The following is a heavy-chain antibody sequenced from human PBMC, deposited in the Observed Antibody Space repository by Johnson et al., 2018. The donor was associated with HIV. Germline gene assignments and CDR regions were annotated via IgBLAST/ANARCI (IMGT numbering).Heavy chain of an antibody. CDR1: GFTVSSNY. Sequence: VQLVESGGGLIQPGGSLRLSCAASGFTVSSNYMSWVRQAPGKGLEWVSVIYSGGSTYYADSVKGRFTISSDNSKNTLYLQMNSLRAEDTAVYYCARAGYYYDSSGYYSLAFDIWGQGTMVTVSS. CDR3: ARAGYYYDSSGYYSLAFDI. D-gene: IGHD3-22*01. V-gene: IGHV3-53*01. J-gene: IGHJ3*02. CDR2: IYSGGST.